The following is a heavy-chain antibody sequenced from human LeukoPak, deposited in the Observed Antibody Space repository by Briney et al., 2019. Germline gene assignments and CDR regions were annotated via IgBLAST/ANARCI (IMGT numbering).Heavy chain of an antibody. CDR1: GFTFSNYG. CDR3: ARGGYYDSSGYYSY. V-gene: IGHV3-30*03. CDR2: ISYDGSNK. J-gene: IGHJ4*02. D-gene: IGHD3-22*01. Sequence: GRSLRLSCAASGFTFSNYGMHWVRQAPGKGLEWVAVISYDGSNKYYADSVKGRFTISRDNSKNTLYLQMNSLRAEDTAVYYCARGGYYDSSGYYSYWGQGTLVTVSS.